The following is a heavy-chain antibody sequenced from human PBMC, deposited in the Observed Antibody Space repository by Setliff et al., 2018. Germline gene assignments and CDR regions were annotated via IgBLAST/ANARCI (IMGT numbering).Heavy chain of an antibody. CDR2: IIPILGIA. CDR3: ARDISLGKAAVWFGELKGWFDP. D-gene: IGHD3-10*01. CDR1: GGTFSSYT. Sequence: SVTISCKASGGTFSSYTISWVRQAPGQGLEWMGRIIPILGIANYAQKFQGRVTITADQSTSTAYMELSSLRSEDTAVYYCARDISLGKAAVWFGELKGWFDPWGQGTLVTVSS. V-gene: IGHV1-69*04. J-gene: IGHJ5*02.